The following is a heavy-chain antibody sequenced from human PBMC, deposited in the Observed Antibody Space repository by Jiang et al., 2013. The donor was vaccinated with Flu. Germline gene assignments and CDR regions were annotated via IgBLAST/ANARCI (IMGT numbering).Heavy chain of an antibody. J-gene: IGHJ1*01. CDR1: GFTFSSYW. V-gene: IGHV3-7*03. CDR2: INHDGSEK. CDR3: ARGMYGGND. D-gene: IGHD4-23*01. Sequence: QLVESGGGLVQPGGSLRLSCAASGFTFSSYWMSWVRQAPGKGLEWVANINHDGSEKHYVDSVKGRFTMSRDNAKNSLYLQMSSLRVEDTAVYYCARGMYGGNDWGQGILVTVSS.